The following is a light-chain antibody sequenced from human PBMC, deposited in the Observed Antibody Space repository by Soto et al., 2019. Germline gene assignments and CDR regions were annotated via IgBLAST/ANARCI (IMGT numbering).Light chain of an antibody. CDR2: GAA. Sequence: EIVMTQSPATLSVSLGERVTLSCRASQSVFSSLAWYQQKPGQAPRLLIYGAATRPIGIPARFSGSGSGTDFTLTTSSLQSEDFAVYYCEEYHSWPAFGRGTKVDSK. J-gene: IGKJ1*01. CDR1: QSVFSS. V-gene: IGKV3-15*01. CDR3: EEYHSWPA.